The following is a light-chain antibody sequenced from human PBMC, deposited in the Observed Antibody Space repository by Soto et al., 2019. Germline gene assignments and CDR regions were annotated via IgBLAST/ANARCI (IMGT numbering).Light chain of an antibody. CDR1: QSVRSNY. J-gene: IGKJ2*01. V-gene: IGKV3-20*01. CDR3: QQYGGSPYS. Sequence: EIVLTQSPGTLSLSPGERATLSCRASQSVRSNYLAWYQQKPGQAPMLLIYGASSRDTGIPDRFSGTGSGTDFTLTISRLEPEDCAVYYCQQYGGSPYSFGQGTKLEIK. CDR2: GAS.